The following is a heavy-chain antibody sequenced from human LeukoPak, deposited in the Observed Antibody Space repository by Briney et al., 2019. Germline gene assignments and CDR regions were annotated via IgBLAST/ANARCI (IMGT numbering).Heavy chain of an antibody. CDR3: AILATYYYDSSGPPDI. J-gene: IGHJ3*02. V-gene: IGHV4-59*08. Sequence: SETLSLTCTVSGGSISSYYWSWIRQPPGKGLEWIGYIYYSGSTNYNPSLKSRVTISVDTSKNQFSLKLSSVTAADTAVYYCAILATYYYDSSGPPDIWGQETMVTVSS. CDR1: GGSISSYY. CDR2: IYYSGST. D-gene: IGHD3-22*01.